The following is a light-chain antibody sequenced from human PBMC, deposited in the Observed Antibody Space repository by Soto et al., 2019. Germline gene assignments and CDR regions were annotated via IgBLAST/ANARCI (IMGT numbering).Light chain of an antibody. V-gene: IGKV3-20*01. CDR2: DAS. CDR1: QSVRRY. CDR3: QSYGSSGM. J-gene: IGKJ1*01. Sequence: ASQSVRRYFAWYPQTPGKAARLLIYDASNRATGIPDRFSGSGSGTGFTLTISRLEPEDFAVYCCQSYGSSGMFCQGIKV.